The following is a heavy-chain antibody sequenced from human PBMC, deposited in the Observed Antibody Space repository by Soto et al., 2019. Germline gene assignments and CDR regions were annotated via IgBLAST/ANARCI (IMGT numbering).Heavy chain of an antibody. CDR1: GFTFRNFD. V-gene: IGHV3-23*01. CDR2: LGHRDEAT. J-gene: IGHJ4*02. CDR3: AIDESSGDYRTRDY. Sequence: EVQLLESGGGLVQPGESLRLSCATSGFTFRNFDMSWVRQAPGKGLEWVATLGHRDEATHYPDSVKGRFSISRDISQNTVYLQMNSLRAEDTALYYCAIDESSGDYRTRDYWGQGTRVTVSS. D-gene: IGHD4-17*01.